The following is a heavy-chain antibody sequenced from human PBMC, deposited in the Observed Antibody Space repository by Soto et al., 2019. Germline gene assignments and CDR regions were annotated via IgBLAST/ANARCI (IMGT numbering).Heavy chain of an antibody. CDR1: GGSISSGDYY. D-gene: IGHD1-26*01. Sequence: SETLSLTCTVSGGSISSGDYYWSWIRQPPGKGLEWIGYIYYSGSTYYNPSLKSRVTISVDTSKNQFSLKLSSVTAADTAVYYCARDHIVGATGEGYWGQGTLVTVSS. CDR2: IYYSGST. CDR3: ARDHIVGATGEGY. V-gene: IGHV4-30-4*01. J-gene: IGHJ4*02.